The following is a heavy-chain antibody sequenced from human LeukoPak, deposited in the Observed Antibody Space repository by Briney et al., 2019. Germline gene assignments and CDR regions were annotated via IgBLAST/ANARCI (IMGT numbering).Heavy chain of an antibody. Sequence: PGGSLRLSCAASGFTFSSYEMNWVRQAPGKGLEWVSYISSSGSTIYYADSVKGRFTISRDNAKNSLYLQMNSLRAEDTAVYYCARLTTVTSLPHYYYYYGMDVWGQGTTVTVSS. CDR1: GFTFSSYE. J-gene: IGHJ6*02. CDR2: ISSSGSTI. D-gene: IGHD4-17*01. CDR3: ARLTTVTSLPHYYYYYGMDV. V-gene: IGHV3-48*03.